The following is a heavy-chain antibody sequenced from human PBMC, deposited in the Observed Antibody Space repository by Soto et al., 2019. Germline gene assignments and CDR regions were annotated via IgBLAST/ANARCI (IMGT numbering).Heavy chain of an antibody. Sequence: QVQLVQSGAEVKKPGASVKVSCKASGYTFTSYGIIWVRQAPGQGLEWMGWIGAYNGNTNYAQKLQGRVTMTTDTSTSTAYMELRSLRSDDTAVYYCARNRIAARPGGINWFDPWGQGTLVTVSS. CDR1: GYTFTSYG. D-gene: IGHD6-6*01. CDR3: ARNRIAARPGGINWFDP. J-gene: IGHJ5*02. V-gene: IGHV1-18*01. CDR2: IGAYNGNT.